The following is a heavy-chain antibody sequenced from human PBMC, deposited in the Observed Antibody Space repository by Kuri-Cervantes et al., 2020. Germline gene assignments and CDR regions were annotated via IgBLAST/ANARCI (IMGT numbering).Heavy chain of an antibody. CDR3: ARRTAMVNGFDY. J-gene: IGHJ4*02. CDR1: GFTFSSYS. CDR2: ISSSSSYI. V-gene: IGHV3-21*05. Sequence: LSLTCAASGFTFSSYSMNWVRQAPGKGLEWVSYISSSSSYIYYADSVKGRFTISRDNAKNSLYLQMNSLRAEDTAVYYCARRTAMVNGFDYWGQGTLVTVSS. D-gene: IGHD5-18*01.